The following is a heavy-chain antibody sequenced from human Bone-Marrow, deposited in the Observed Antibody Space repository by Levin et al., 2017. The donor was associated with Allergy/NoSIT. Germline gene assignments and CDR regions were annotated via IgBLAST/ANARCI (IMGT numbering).Heavy chain of an antibody. Sequence: HPGGSLRLSCAVSGFTFSDYGMHWVRQAPGKGLEWVAFISYDGSNLYYADSVRGRFTISRDNSKNTLYLQMNSLRAEDTALYYCATLPSEDYAKVFFDYWGQGTLVTVSS. CDR1: GFTFSDYG. D-gene: IGHD2-8*01. J-gene: IGHJ4*02. V-gene: IGHV3-30*02. CDR3: ATLPSEDYAKVFFDY. CDR2: ISYDGSNL.